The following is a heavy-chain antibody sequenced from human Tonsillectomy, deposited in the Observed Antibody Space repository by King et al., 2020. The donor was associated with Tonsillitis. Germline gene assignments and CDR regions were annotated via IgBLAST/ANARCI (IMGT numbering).Heavy chain of an antibody. J-gene: IGHJ3*02. D-gene: IGHD3-22*01. CDR1: GGSFSGYY. CDR3: ARGXXXSSGYYYRXAGAXDI. V-gene: IGHV4-34*01. Sequence: HVQLQQWGAGLLKPSETLSLTCAVYGGSFSGYYWSWIRQPPGKGLEWIGEINHSGSTNYNPSLKSRVTISVDTSKNQFSLKLSSVTAADTAVYYCARGXXXSSGYYYRXAGAXDIWGQGTMVTVSX. CDR2: INHSGST.